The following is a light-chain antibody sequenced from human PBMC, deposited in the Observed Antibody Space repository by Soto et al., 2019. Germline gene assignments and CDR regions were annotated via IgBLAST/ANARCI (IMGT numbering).Light chain of an antibody. CDR1: QSISIY. CDR3: QQGYSTPLT. Sequence: DIQMTQSPSSLSASVGDRVTITCRASQSISIYLNWYQQEPGIAPKLLIYAASSLQSGVPSRFSGSGSGTEFTLTISSLQPEDFATYYCQQGYSTPLTFGGGTKVDIK. J-gene: IGKJ4*01. V-gene: IGKV1-39*01. CDR2: AAS.